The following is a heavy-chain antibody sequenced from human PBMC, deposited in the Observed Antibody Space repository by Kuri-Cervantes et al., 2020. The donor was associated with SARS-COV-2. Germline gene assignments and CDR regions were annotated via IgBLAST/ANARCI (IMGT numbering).Heavy chain of an antibody. J-gene: IGHJ6*02. CDR3: AREGIAVAGHYYGMDV. CDR2: IYHSGST. Sequence: SETLSLTCAVSGGSISNSNWWSWVRQPPGKGLEWIGEIYHSGSTNYNPSPKSRVTISVDKSKNQFSLKLSSVTAADTAVYYCAREGIAVAGHYYGMDVWGQGTTVTVSS. D-gene: IGHD6-19*01. CDR1: GGSISNSNW. V-gene: IGHV4-4*02.